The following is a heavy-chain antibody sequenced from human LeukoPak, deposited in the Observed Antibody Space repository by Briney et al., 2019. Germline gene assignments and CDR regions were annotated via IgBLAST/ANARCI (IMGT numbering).Heavy chain of an antibody. CDR2: ISGSGGST. V-gene: IGHV3-23*01. Sequence: GGSLRLSCAASGFTFSSYAMSWVRQAPGKGLEWVSAISGSGGSTYYADSVKGRFTISRDNSKNTLYLQMNSLRAEDTAVYYCAKVGYSSGLPNQVDYWGQGTLVTVSS. J-gene: IGHJ4*02. CDR3: AKVGYSSGLPNQVDY. D-gene: IGHD6-19*01. CDR1: GFTFSSYA.